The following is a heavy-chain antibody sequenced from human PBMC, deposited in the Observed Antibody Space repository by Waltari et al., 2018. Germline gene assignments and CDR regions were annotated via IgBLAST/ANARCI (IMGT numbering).Heavy chain of an antibody. V-gene: IGHV4-34*01. CDR3: AFRSGYYWDDAFDI. J-gene: IGHJ3*02. D-gene: IGHD3-22*01. CDR2: INHSGST. Sequence: QVQLQQWGAGLLKPSETLSLTCAVYGGSFSGYYWSWIRQPPGKGLEWIGEINHSGSTNYNPSLKSRVTISVDTSKNQFSLKLSSVTAADTAVDYCAFRSGYYWDDAFDIWGQGTMVTVSS. CDR1: GGSFSGYY.